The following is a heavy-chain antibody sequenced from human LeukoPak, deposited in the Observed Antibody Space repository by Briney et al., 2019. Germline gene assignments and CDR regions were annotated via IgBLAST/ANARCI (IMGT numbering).Heavy chain of an antibody. CDR3: ARETGYSSGWYLNLDY. CDR1: GFTFSSYA. D-gene: IGHD6-19*01. CDR2: ISGSGGGT. J-gene: IGHJ4*02. Sequence: GGSLRLSCAASGFTFSSYAMSWVRQAPGKGLEWVSAISGSGGGTSYANSVKGRFTISRDNSKNTLYLQMNSLRAEDTAVYYCARETGYSSGWYLNLDYWGQGTLVTVSS. V-gene: IGHV3-23*01.